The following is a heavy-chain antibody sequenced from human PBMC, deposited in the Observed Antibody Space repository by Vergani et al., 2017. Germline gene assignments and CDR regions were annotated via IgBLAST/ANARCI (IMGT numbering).Heavy chain of an antibody. Sequence: EVQLVESGGGLVQPGGSLRLSCAASGFTFSSYAMSWVRQAPGKGLEWVSAISGSGGSTYYADSVKGRFTISRDNSKNKLYLQMNSLRAEDTAVYYCAKSQPLGYCSSTSCYPLDYWGQGTLVTVSA. CDR2: ISGSGGST. D-gene: IGHD2-2*01. V-gene: IGHV3-23*04. CDR3: AKSQPLGYCSSTSCYPLDY. J-gene: IGHJ4*02. CDR1: GFTFSSYA.